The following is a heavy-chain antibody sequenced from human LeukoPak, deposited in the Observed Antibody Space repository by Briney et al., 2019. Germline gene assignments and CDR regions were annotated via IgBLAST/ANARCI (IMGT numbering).Heavy chain of an antibody. CDR1: GYSFTTYW. D-gene: IGHD6-13*01. V-gene: IGHV5-51*01. Sequence: GESLRISCKGSGYSFTTYWITWVRQMPGKGLEWMGIISLDGSDTRYSPSFQGQVTISADKSITTAYLQWSSLKASDTAMYYCARLTSSWSFDYWGQGTLVTVSS. CDR2: ISLDGSDT. CDR3: ARLTSSWSFDY. J-gene: IGHJ4*02.